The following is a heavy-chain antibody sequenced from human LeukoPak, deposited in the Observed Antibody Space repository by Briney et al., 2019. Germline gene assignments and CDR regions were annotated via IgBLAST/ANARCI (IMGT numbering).Heavy chain of an antibody. J-gene: IGHJ4*02. V-gene: IGHV5-51*01. CDR3: ARLIYYDSSGYYYWDY. CDR1: GYSFTSYW. D-gene: IGHD3-22*01. Sequence: GESLKISCKGSGYSFTSYWIGWVRQMPGKGLEWMGIIYPGDSDTRYSPSFQGQVTISADKSISTAYLQWSSLKASDTAMYYCARLIYYDSSGYYYWDYWGQGTLVTVSS. CDR2: IYPGDSDT.